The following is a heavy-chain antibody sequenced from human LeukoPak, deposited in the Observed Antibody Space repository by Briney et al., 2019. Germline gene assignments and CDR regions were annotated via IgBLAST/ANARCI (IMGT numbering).Heavy chain of an antibody. CDR3: AKKPKGYCSSTSCPNWFDP. CDR1: GFTFSSYA. CDR2: ISGSGGST. D-gene: IGHD2-2*01. V-gene: IGHV3-23*01. Sequence: PGGSLRLSCAASGFTFSSYAMSWVRQAPGKGLEWVSAISGSGGSTYYADSVKGRFTISGDNSKNTLYLQMNSLRAEDTAVYYCAKKPKGYCSSTSCPNWFDPWGQGTLVTVSS. J-gene: IGHJ5*02.